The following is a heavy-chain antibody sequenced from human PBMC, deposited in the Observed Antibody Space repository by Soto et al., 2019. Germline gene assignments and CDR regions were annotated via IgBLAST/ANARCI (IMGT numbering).Heavy chain of an antibody. V-gene: IGHV4-59*01. Sequence: SETLSLTCTVSGGSISSYYWSWIRQPPGKGLEWIGYIYYSGSTNYNPSLKSRVTISVDTSKNQFSLKLSSVTAADTAVYYCARGLTLLGFDYWGQGTIVTVSS. CDR3: ARGLTLLGFDY. D-gene: IGHD3-16*02. CDR2: IYYSGST. CDR1: GGSISSYY. J-gene: IGHJ4*02.